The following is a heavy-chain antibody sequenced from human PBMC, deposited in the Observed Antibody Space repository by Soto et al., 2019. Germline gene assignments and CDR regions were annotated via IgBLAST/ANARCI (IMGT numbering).Heavy chain of an antibody. CDR3: ARDQVFEDSRGNLLGY. J-gene: IGHJ4*02. CDR1: CYIFTIYC. CDR2: NSTHNGDR. D-gene: IGHD3-22*01. Sequence: ASLKVSFKASCYIFTIYCINLFLHSPVQWLEWMGCNSTHNGDRKYAPKLQGRVTMTTDTSTSTAYMDLRSLTSDDTAVYYCARDQVFEDSRGNLLGYWGKGTMVIVSS. V-gene: IGHV1-18*01.